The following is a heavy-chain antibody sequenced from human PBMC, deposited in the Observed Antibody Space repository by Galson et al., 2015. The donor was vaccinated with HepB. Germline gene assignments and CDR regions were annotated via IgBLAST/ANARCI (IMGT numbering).Heavy chain of an antibody. V-gene: IGHV1-69*13. D-gene: IGHD2-2*01. CDR1: GGTFSNYA. Sequence: SVKVSCKASGGTFSNYALSWVRQAPGQGLEWMGGIIPIFGTINYAPKFQGRVTITADESTTTVYLELSSLRSEDPAVFYCARGLKIVVDSAALPEYYYYTMGIWGQGTTVTVSS. J-gene: IGHJ6*02. CDR2: IIPIFGTI. CDR3: ARGLKIVVDSAALPEYYYYTMGI.